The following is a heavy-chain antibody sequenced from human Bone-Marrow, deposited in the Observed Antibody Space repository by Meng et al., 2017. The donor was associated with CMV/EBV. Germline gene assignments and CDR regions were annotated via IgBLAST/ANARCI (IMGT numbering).Heavy chain of an antibody. Sequence: SVKVSCKASGGTFSSYTISWVRQAPGQGLEWMGRIIPILGIANYAQKFQGRVTITADKSTSTAYMELSSLRSEDTAVYYCARLEDGSGWFDPWGQGTLVTVSS. D-gene: IGHD3-10*01. CDR3: ARLEDGSGWFDP. CDR1: GGTFSSYT. J-gene: IGHJ5*02. V-gene: IGHV1-69*02. CDR2: IIPILGIA.